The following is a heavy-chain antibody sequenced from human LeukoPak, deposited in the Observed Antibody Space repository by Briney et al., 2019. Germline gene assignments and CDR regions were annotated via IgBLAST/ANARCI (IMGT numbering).Heavy chain of an antibody. CDR3: AKDPRVTITVTSYFEY. Sequence: GGSLRLSCAASGFTFSSYAMSWVRQAPGKGLEWVSAIGGSGSTTYYADSVKGRFTISRDNSKNTLYLQMNSLRAEDTAVYYCAKDPRVTITVTSYFEYWGQGTLVTVSS. D-gene: IGHD4-17*01. J-gene: IGHJ4*02. CDR2: IGGSGSTT. V-gene: IGHV3-23*01. CDR1: GFTFSSYA.